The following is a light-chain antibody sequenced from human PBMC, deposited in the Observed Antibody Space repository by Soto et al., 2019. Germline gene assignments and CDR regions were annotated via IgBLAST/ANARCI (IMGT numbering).Light chain of an antibody. Sequence: EIVMTQSPATLSVSPGERATLSCRASQSVGSNLAWYQQKPGQAPRLLIYGASTRATGIPARFSGSGSGTEFTLTISSLQSEDFAIYFGQQYNSWPPDRTFGQGTKVEIK. CDR2: GAS. CDR1: QSVGSN. V-gene: IGKV3-15*01. J-gene: IGKJ1*01. CDR3: QQYNSWPPDRT.